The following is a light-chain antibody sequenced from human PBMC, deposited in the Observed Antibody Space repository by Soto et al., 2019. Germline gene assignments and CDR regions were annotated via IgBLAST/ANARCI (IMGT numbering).Light chain of an antibody. CDR1: SSDVGAYNY. J-gene: IGLJ1*01. Sequence: QSALTQPASVSASPGQSITISCTGTSSDVGAYNYVSWYQQHPGKAPKLMIYEVSNRPSGVSNRFSGSKSGSTASLTISGLQAEDEADYYCRSYTSSSSLAYVFGTGTKVTVL. CDR2: EVS. CDR3: RSYTSSSSLAYV. V-gene: IGLV2-14*01.